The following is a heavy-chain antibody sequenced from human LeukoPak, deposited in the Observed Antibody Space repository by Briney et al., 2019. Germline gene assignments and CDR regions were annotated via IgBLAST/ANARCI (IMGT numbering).Heavy chain of an antibody. D-gene: IGHD1-26*01. V-gene: IGHV3-72*01. CDR3: GRSRAGAIDY. CDR2: TRNKANSYST. CDR1: GFTLSDHY. Sequence: QPGGSPRLSCAASGFTLSDHYMGWVRQAPGKGLEWVGRTRNKANSYSTEYAASVKGRFTISRDESKNSLYLQMNSLKTEDTAVYYCGRSRAGAIDYWGQGTLVTVSS. J-gene: IGHJ4*02.